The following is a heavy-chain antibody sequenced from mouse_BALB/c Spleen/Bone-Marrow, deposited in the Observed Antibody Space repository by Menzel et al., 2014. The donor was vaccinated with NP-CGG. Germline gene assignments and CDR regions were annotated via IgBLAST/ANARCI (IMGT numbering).Heavy chain of an antibody. CDR1: GDSITSGY. CDR3: ARSRDYYGNSLDY. CDR2: ISYSGST. Sequence: EVHVVESGPSLVKPSQTLSLPCSVTGDSITSGYWNWIRKFPGNKLEYMGYISYSGSTYYNPSLKSRISITRDTSKNQYYLQLNSVTTEDTATYYCARSRDYYGNSLDYWGQGTTLTVSS. J-gene: IGHJ2*01. V-gene: IGHV3-8*02. D-gene: IGHD2-1*01.